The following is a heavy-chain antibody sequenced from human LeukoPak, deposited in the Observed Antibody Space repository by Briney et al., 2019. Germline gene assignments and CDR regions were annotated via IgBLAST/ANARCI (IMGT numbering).Heavy chain of an antibody. CDR2: ISSSGSTI. V-gene: IGHV3-48*03. D-gene: IGHD2-15*01. Sequence: GGSLRLSCAASGFTFSSYEMNWVRQAPGKGLEWVSYISSSGSTIYYADSVKGRFTISRDNSKNTLYLQMNSLRAEDTAVYYCAKDRYCIGGSCYPAWGYWGQGTLVTVSS. CDR1: GFTFSSYE. J-gene: IGHJ4*02. CDR3: AKDRYCIGGSCYPAWGY.